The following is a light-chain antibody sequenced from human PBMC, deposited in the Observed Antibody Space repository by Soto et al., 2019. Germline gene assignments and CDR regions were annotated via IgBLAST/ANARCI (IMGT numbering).Light chain of an antibody. V-gene: IGKV1-5*03. J-gene: IGKJ4*01. CDR3: QQYNEWPLT. CDR2: KAS. Sequence: DIQMTQSPSTLSGSVGDRVTITCRASQTISSWLAWYQQKPGKAPKLLIYKASTLKSGVPSRFSGSGSGTEFTLTISSLQPDDFATYYCQQYNEWPLTFGGGTKVDIK. CDR1: QTISSW.